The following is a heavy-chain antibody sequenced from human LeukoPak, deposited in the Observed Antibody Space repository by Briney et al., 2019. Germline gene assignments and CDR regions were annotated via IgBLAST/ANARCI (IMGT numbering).Heavy chain of an antibody. J-gene: IGHJ5*02. CDR2: ISAYNDNT. CDR1: GYTFTSYG. D-gene: IGHD3-10*01. Sequence: ASVKVSCKASGYTFTSYGISWVRQAPGQGLEWMGWISAYNDNTNYAQKFQGRVTITADKSTSTAYMELSSLRSEDTAVYYCAGGTRVLLWFGRENWFDPWGQGTLVTVSS. CDR3: AGGTRVLLWFGRENWFDP. V-gene: IGHV1-18*01.